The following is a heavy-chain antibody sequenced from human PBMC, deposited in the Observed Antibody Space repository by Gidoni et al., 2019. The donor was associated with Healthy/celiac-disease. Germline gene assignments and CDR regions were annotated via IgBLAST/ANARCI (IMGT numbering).Heavy chain of an antibody. D-gene: IGHD6-19*01. CDR2: IIPIFGTA. CDR3: ARAPIAVADAFDY. V-gene: IGHV1-69*01. Sequence: IIPIFGTANYAQKFQGRVTITADESTSTAYMELSSLRSEDTAVYYCARAPIAVADAFDYWGQGTLVTVSS. J-gene: IGHJ4*02.